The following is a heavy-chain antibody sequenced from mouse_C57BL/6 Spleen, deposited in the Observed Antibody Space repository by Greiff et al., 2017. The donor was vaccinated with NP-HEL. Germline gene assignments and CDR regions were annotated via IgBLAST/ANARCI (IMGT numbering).Heavy chain of an antibody. CDR3: TRERGYGSSSAWFAY. V-gene: IGHV1-5*01. D-gene: IGHD1-1*01. CDR1: GYTFTSYW. CDR2: IYPGNSDT. J-gene: IGHJ3*01. Sequence: EVMLVESGTVLARPGASVKMSCKTSGYTFTSYWMHWVKQRPGQGLEWIGAIYPGNSDTSYNQKFKGKAKLTAVTSASTAYMELSSLTNEDSAVYYCTRERGYGSSSAWFAYWGQGTLVTVSA.